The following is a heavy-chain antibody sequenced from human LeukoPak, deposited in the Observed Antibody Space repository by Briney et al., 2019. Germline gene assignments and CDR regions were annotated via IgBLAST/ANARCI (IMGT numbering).Heavy chain of an antibody. V-gene: IGHV4-39*01. J-gene: IGHJ3*02. CDR2: IYYSVST. CDR1: GDSISSSSYY. CDR3: ARRPRYCSDSSCWGRTFDI. D-gene: IGHD2-15*01. Sequence: SETLSLTCTVSGDSISSSSYYWGWIRQPPGKWLEWIGSIYYSVSTYYNPSLKSRVTIAVDTSQNSISLKLSSETTTDTAVYYCARRPRYCSDSSCWGRTFDIWGQGTMVTVSS.